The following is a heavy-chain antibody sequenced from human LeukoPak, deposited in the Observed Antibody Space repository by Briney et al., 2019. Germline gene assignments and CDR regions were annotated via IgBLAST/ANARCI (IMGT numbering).Heavy chain of an antibody. Sequence: GASVKVSCKASGYTFTSNYIHWVRQAPGQGLEWMGWMNPNSGNTGYAQKFQGRVTMTRNTSISTAYMELSSLRSEDTAVYYCARVGAYKYYDFWSGYYTDAFDIWGQGTMVTVSS. CDR2: MNPNSGNT. CDR3: ARVGAYKYYDFWSGYYTDAFDI. V-gene: IGHV1-8*02. J-gene: IGHJ3*02. CDR1: GYTFTSNY. D-gene: IGHD3-3*01.